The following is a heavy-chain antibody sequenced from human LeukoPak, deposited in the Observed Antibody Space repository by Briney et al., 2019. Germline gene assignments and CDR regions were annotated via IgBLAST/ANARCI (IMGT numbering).Heavy chain of an antibody. V-gene: IGHV1-8*01. CDR1: GYTFTTYD. J-gene: IGHJ5*02. CDR2: MNPNSGNA. Sequence: ASVKVSCKASGYTFTTYDINWVRQATGQGLEWMGWMNPNSGNAGYAQKFQGRVTMTRNTSISTAYMELRSLRSEDTAVYYCARGPNKSDGGNSGSAWFDPWGQGTLVTVSS. D-gene: IGHD4-23*01. CDR3: ARGPNKSDGGNSGSAWFDP.